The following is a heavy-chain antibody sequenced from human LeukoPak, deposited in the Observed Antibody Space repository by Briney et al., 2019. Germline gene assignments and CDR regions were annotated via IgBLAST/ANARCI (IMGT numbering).Heavy chain of an antibody. CDR3: ARGPHWDPHFDY. CDR1: GYTFTSYG. V-gene: IGHV1-18*01. J-gene: IGHJ4*02. D-gene: IGHD7-27*01. CDR2: ISAYNDNP. Sequence: ASVKVSCKASGYTFTSYGISWVRQAPGQGLEWMGWISAYNDNPNYAQKVQGRVTMTTDTSTSTAYMELSRLRSDDTAVYYCARGPHWDPHFDYWGQGTLVTVSS.